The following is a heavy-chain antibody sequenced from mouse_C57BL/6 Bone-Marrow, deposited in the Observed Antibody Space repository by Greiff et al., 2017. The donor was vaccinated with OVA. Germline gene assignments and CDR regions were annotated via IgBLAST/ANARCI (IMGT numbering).Heavy chain of an antibody. D-gene: IGHD2-4*01. V-gene: IGHV1-82*01. CDR2: IYPGDGDT. Sequence: VQLVESGPELVKPGASVKISCKASGYAFSSSWMNWVKQRPGKGLEWIGRIYPGDGDTNYNGKFKGKATLTADKSSSTAYMQLSSLTSEDSAVYFCARGGLRRTVPFDYWGQGTTLTVSS. CDR3: ARGGLRRTVPFDY. CDR1: GYAFSSSW. J-gene: IGHJ2*01.